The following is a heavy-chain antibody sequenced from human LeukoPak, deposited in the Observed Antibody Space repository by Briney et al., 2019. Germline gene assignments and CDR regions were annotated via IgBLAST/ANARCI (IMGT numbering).Heavy chain of an antibody. J-gene: IGHJ4*02. CDR2: ISSSSSYI. V-gene: IGHV3-21*01. CDR1: GFTFSSYS. Sequence: GGSLRLSCAASGFTFSSYSMNWDRQAPGKGLEWVSSISSSSSYIYYADSVKGRFTISRDNAKNSLYLQMNSLRAEDTAVYYCASSEGIAAAGDYWGQGTLVTVSS. CDR3: ASSEGIAAAGDY. D-gene: IGHD6-13*01.